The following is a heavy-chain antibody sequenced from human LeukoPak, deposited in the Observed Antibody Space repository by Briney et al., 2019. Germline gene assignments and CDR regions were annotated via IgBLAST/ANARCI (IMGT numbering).Heavy chain of an antibody. Sequence: SVKVSCKASGGTFSSYAISWVRQAPGQGLEWMGGIIPIFGTANYAQKFQGRVTITTDESTSTAYMELSSLRSEDTAVYYCAEDSITIFGVVIVAFDIWGQGTMVTVSS. CDR3: AEDSITIFGVVIVAFDI. J-gene: IGHJ3*02. CDR1: GGTFSSYA. D-gene: IGHD3-3*01. V-gene: IGHV1-69*05. CDR2: IIPIFGTA.